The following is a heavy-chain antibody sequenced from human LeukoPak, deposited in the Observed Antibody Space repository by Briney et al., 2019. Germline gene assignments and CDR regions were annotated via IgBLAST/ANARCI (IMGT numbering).Heavy chain of an antibody. J-gene: IGHJ4*02. Sequence: GGSLRLSCTASGFTFGDYAMSWVRQAPGKGLEWVGFIRTKAYGGTTEYAASVKGRFTISRDDSKSIAYLQMSSLKTEDTAVYYCTRSVTAVAGTPDNWGQGTLVTVSS. CDR2: IRTKAYGGTT. V-gene: IGHV3-49*04. CDR3: TRSVTAVAGTPDN. D-gene: IGHD6-19*01. CDR1: GFTFGDYA.